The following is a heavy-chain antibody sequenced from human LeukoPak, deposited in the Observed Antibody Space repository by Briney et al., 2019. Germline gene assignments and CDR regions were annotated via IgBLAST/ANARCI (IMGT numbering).Heavy chain of an antibody. V-gene: IGHV4-34*01. D-gene: IGHD3-10*01. J-gene: IGHJ6*03. CDR1: GFTFSSYG. CDR3: ARQVGFYSGSGSYHERDYYYYNIDV. CDR2: TNHRGST. Sequence: PGGSLRLSCAASGFTFSSYGMSWVRQAPGKGLEWVGETNHRGSTKYNPSLKSRVTISVDTSKNQISLKLTSVTAADTAVYYCARQVGFYSGSGSYHERDYYYYNIDVWGKGTTVT.